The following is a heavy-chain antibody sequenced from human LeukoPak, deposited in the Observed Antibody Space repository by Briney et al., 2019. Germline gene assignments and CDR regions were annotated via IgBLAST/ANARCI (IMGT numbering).Heavy chain of an antibody. V-gene: IGHV4-59*01. CDR3: ARDLYSSSWYGTARGYNWLDP. D-gene: IGHD6-13*01. J-gene: IGHJ5*02. CDR2: IYYSGST. CDR1: GGSISSYY. Sequence: SETLSLTCTVSGGSISSYYWSWIRQPPGKGLEWIGYIYYSGSTNYNPSLKSRVTISVDTSKNQFSLKLSSVTAADTAVYYCARDLYSSSWYGTARGYNWLDPWGQGTLVTVSS.